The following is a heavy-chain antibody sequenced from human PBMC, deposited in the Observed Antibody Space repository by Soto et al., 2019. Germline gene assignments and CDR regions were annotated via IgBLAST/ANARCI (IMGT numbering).Heavy chain of an antibody. J-gene: IGHJ6*02. CDR2: IIPILGIA. CDR1: GGTFSSYT. CDR3: ARDGGPAYGMDV. D-gene: IGHD3-3*01. Sequence: QVQLVQSGAEVKKPGSSVKVSCKASGGTFSSYTISWVRQAPGQGLEWMGRIIPILGIANYAQKFQGRVTITADKSTSTAYMELSSLRSEDTAVYYCARDGGPAYGMDVWSQGTTVTVSS. V-gene: IGHV1-69*08.